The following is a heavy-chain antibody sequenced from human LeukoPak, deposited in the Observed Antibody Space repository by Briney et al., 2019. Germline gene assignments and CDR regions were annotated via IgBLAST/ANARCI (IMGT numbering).Heavy chain of an antibody. J-gene: IGHJ4*02. CDR1: GFTFSSYA. D-gene: IGHD2-15*01. CDR3: AKDVMGCSGGSCYSAHDY. Sequence: PGGSLRLSCAASGFTFSSYAMSWVRQTSGKGLEWVSGISGSGGSTYYADSVKGRFTVSSDNSKNTLYLQMNSLTAEDTAVYYCAKDVMGCSGGSCYSAHDYWGQGTLVSVSS. V-gene: IGHV3-23*01. CDR2: ISGSGGST.